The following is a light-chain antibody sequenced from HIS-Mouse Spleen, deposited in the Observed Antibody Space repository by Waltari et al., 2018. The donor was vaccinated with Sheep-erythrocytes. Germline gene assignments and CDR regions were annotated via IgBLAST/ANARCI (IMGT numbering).Light chain of an antibody. CDR1: QSVSSSY. J-gene: IGKJ3*01. V-gene: IGKV3-20*01. CDR3: QQYGSSRQQTFT. Sequence: EIVLTQSPGTLSLSPGERATLSCRASQSVSSSYLAWYQQKPGQAPRRLIYGASSRATGIPDRFSGSGSGTDFTLTISRLEPEDFAVYYCQQYGSSRQQTFTFGPGTKVDIK. CDR2: GAS.